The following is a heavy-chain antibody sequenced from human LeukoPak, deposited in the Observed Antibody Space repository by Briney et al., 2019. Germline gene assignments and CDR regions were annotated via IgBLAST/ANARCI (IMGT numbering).Heavy chain of an antibody. CDR3: ASHTVSLDY. CDR2: IYHSEST. V-gene: IGHV4-4*02. D-gene: IGHD4-11*01. Sequence: SGTLSLTCAVSGGSISSHNWWTWVRPSPGKGLEWIGEIYHSESTNYNPSLKSRVTISIDKSKNQFSLTLNSVTAADTAMYYCASHTVSLDYWGQGALVTVSS. J-gene: IGHJ4*02. CDR1: GGSISSHNW.